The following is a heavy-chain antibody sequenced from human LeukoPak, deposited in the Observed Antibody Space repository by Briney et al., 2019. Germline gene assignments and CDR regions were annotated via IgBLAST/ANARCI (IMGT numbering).Heavy chain of an antibody. CDR2: TYYSGST. D-gene: IGHD3-3*01. V-gene: IGHV4-39*01. Sequence: SETLSLTCTVSGGSISSSSYYWGWIRQPPGKGLEWIGSTYYSGSTYYNPSLKSRVTISVDTSKNQFSLKLSSVTAADTAVYYCARLSIFGVVNDAFDIWGQGTMVTVSS. J-gene: IGHJ3*02. CDR3: ARLSIFGVVNDAFDI. CDR1: GGSISSSSYY.